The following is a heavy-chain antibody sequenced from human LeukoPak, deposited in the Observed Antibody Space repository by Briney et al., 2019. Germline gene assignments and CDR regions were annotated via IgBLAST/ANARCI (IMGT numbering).Heavy chain of an antibody. CDR1: GGSFSGYY. D-gene: IGHD6-13*01. J-gene: IGHJ6*03. CDR3: ARGSASSSWYTHYYDYYMDV. V-gene: IGHV4-34*01. Sequence: MASETLSLTCAVYGGSFSGYYWSWIRQPPGKGLEWIGEINHSGSTNYNPSLKSRVTISEDTSKNQFSLKLSSVTAADTAVYYCARGSASSSWYTHYYDYYMDVWGKGTTVTVSS. CDR2: INHSGST.